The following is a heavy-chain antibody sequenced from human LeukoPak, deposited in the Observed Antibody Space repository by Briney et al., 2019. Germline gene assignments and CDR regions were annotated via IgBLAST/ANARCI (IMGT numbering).Heavy chain of an antibody. Sequence: GASAMVSCKASGYTFTGYYIHWVRQAPGQGLEWMGWINPNSGDTNYAQKFQDRVTLTRDTSVSTAYLELTNLRSDDTAVYYCARPYGDYYNWFDPWGQGTLVTVSS. CDR3: ARPYGDYYNWFDP. CDR1: GYTFTGYY. CDR2: INPNSGDT. J-gene: IGHJ5*02. V-gene: IGHV1-2*02. D-gene: IGHD4-17*01.